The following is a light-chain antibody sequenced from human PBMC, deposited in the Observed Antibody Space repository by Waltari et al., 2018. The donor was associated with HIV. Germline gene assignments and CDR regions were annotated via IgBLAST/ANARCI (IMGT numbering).Light chain of an antibody. Sequence: QLVLTQPPSASASLGASVKLTCTLSSGHINYVIAWHQQQPKKGPRFLMKLNSDGRHSKGDGIPDRFSGSCSGAERYLTISSLQSEDEGDYFCQTWGTGIQVFGGGTRLTVL. CDR1: SGHINYV. V-gene: IGLV4-69*01. CDR2: LNSDGRH. CDR3: QTWGTGIQV. J-gene: IGLJ2*01.